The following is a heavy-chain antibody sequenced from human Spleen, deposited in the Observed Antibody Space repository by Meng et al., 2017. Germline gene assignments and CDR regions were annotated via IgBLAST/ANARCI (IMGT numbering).Heavy chain of an antibody. J-gene: IGHJ6*02. CDR1: GGTFSSYA. CDR2: IIPIFGTA. D-gene: IGHD2-21*01. V-gene: IGHV1-69*13. Sequence: SVKVSCKASGGTFSSYAISWVRQAPGQGLEWMGGIIPIFGTANYAQKFQGRVTITADESTTTAYMELSSVRSEDSALYYCARTQRGSFAKYFYFYYMDVWGQGTTVTVSS. CDR3: ARTQRGSFAKYFYFYYMDV.